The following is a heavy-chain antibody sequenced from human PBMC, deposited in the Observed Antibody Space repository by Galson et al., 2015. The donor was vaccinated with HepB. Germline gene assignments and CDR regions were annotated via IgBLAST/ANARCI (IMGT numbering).Heavy chain of an antibody. CDR1: GFTFSTYW. D-gene: IGHD2-15*01. CDR3: VRGGCGRSCHEWFDP. CDR2: INQDGSAK. Sequence: SLRLSCAASGFTFSTYWMSWVRQAPGGGLEWVGNINQDGSAKYYAGSLKGRCSISRDNAKNSVYLQINSLRAEDTAVYRCVRGGCGRSCHEWFDPWGQGTLVTVSS. V-gene: IGHV3-7*03. J-gene: IGHJ5*02.